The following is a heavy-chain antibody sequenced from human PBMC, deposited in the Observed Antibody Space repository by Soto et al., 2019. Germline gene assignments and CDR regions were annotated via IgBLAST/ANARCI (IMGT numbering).Heavy chain of an antibody. Sequence: QVQLQESGPGLVKPSETLSLTCTVSGDSMSNYYWTWLRQPPGKGLEWIGDIYYNGNTKYNPSLESRVNFSVDTSKNQISLRLSSVIAADTAVYYCARVTSSTWYFDSWGPGTLVTVSS. V-gene: IGHV4-59*01. J-gene: IGHJ4*02. CDR3: ARVTSSTWYFDS. D-gene: IGHD6-13*01. CDR1: GDSMSNYY. CDR2: IYYNGNT.